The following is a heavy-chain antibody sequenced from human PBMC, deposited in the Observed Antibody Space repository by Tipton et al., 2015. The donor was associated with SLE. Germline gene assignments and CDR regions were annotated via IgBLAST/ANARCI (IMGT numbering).Heavy chain of an antibody. CDR2: ISDGGGT. Sequence: TLSLTCSVSGGSISSNYWIWIRQPPGKGLEWIGYISDGGGTNYNPSLKSRVTISVDPAKNQLSLQLTSVTAADSAVYHCAIESFYIDWLTEGSYSYYYMDVWGKGTTVTVSS. J-gene: IGHJ6*03. D-gene: IGHD3-9*01. V-gene: IGHV4-59*12. CDR3: AIESFYIDWLTEGSYSYYYMDV. CDR1: GGSISSNY.